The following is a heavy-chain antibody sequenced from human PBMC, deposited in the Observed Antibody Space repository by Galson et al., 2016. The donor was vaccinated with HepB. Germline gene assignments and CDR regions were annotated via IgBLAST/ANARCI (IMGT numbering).Heavy chain of an antibody. CDR3: ARSRNSINGGSRYFDWLFPPGGYFDY. CDR1: GFTFSNYW. J-gene: IGHJ4*03. Sequence: SLRLSCAASGFTFSNYWMSWVRQPPGQGLKWAGNIKRDASEQYYVDSVKGRFTISRAHAKNSLYLQMHSLRAEDTAVYHCARSRNSINGGSRYFDWLFPPGGYFDYWGQGTLVTVSS. CDR2: IKRDASEQ. D-gene: IGHD3-9*01. V-gene: IGHV3-7*01.